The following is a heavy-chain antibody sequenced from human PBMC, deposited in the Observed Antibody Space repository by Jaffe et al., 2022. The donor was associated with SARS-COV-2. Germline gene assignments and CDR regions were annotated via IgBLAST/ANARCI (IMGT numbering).Heavy chain of an antibody. Sequence: QITLKESGPTLVKPTQTLTLTCTFSGFSLSTSGVGVGWIRQPPGKALEWLALIYWDDDKRYSPSLKSRLTITKDTSKNQVVLTMTNMDPVDTATYYCAHSDGRVNYYDSSGYYTWGEGYFDYWGQGTLVTVSS. CDR3: AHSDGRVNYYDSSGYYTWGEGYFDY. CDR1: GFSLSTSGVG. V-gene: IGHV2-5*02. CDR2: IYWDDDK. J-gene: IGHJ4*02. D-gene: IGHD3-22*01.